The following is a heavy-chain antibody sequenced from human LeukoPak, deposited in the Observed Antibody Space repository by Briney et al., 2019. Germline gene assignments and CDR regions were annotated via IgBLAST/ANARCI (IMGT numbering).Heavy chain of an antibody. D-gene: IGHD2-2*01. Sequence: ASVKVSCKASGYTFTGYYMHWVRQAPGQGLEWMGWINPNSGGTNYAQKFQGRVTMTRDTSISTAYMELSRLRSDDTAVYYCARNIVVVPAASYYYYYMDVWGKGTTVTVSS. CDR2: INPNSGGT. CDR3: ARNIVVVPAASYYYYYMDV. CDR1: GYTFTGYY. J-gene: IGHJ6*03. V-gene: IGHV1-2*02.